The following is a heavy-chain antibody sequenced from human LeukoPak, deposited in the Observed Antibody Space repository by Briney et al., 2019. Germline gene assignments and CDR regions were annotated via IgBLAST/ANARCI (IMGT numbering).Heavy chain of an antibody. CDR2: VNAGNGNT. CDR1: GYTFTIYA. D-gene: IGHD3-10*01. V-gene: IGHV1-3*01. CDR3: ARDMTMVRGVIAY. J-gene: IGHJ4*02. Sequence: ASVKVSCKASGYTFTIYAMHWVRQAPGQRLEWMGWVNAGNGNTKYSQKFQGRVTITRDTSASTAYMELSSLRSEDTAVYYCARDMTMVRGVIAYWGQGTLVTVSS.